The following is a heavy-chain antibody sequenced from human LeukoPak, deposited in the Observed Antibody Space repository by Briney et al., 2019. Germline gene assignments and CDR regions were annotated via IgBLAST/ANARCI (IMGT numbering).Heavy chain of an antibody. D-gene: IGHD2-8*01. Sequence: GSVKVSCKASGYTFTSYDINWVRQATGQGLEWMGWMNPNSGNTGYAQKFQGRVTITRNTSISTAYMELSSLRSEDTAVYYCATPMLGYCTNGVCYKGGSFDYWGQGTLVTVSS. V-gene: IGHV1-8*03. CDR3: ATPMLGYCTNGVCYKGGSFDY. CDR2: MNPNSGNT. CDR1: GYTFTSYD. J-gene: IGHJ4*02.